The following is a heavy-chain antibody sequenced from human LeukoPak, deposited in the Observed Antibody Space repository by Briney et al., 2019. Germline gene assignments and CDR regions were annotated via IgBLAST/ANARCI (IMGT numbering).Heavy chain of an antibody. D-gene: IGHD3-22*01. CDR2: FYTSEAT. Sequence: SETLSLTCTVSGDSISSYYWSWVRRPAGQGLEWIGRFYTSEATNYNPSLKSRVTMSVDASKNQFSLRLRSVTAADTAVYYCAREALIEGFYYYMDVWGKGTTVTVSS. CDR1: GDSISSYY. V-gene: IGHV4-4*07. CDR3: AREALIEGFYYYMDV. J-gene: IGHJ6*03.